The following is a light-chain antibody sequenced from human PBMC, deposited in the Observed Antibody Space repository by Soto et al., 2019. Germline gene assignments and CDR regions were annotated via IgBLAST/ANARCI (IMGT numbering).Light chain of an antibody. CDR3: CSYAGAYRYV. CDR2: VGTGGIVG. Sequence: QPVLTQPPSASASPGASVTLTCTLSSGYSNYKVDWYQQRPGKGPLFVMRVGTGGIVGSKGDDIPDRFSVFGSGLNRYLTIKNIQEEDESDYFCCSYAGAYRYVFGSGTKVTVL. CDR1: SGYSNYK. V-gene: IGLV9-49*01. J-gene: IGLJ1*01.